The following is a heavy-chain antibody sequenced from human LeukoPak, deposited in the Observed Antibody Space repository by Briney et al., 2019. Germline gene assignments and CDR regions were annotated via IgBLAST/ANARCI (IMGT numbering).Heavy chain of an antibody. D-gene: IGHD2-2*01. Sequence: KPSETLSLTCTVSGGSISSGDYYWSWIRQPPGKGLEWIGYIYYSGNTFHYNPSLKSRVNISLDTSKNQFSLRLSSVTAVDTAVYYCASTNCSSASCYGANWFDPWGQGTLVTVSS. V-gene: IGHV4-30-4*08. CDR3: ASTNCSSASCYGANWFDP. J-gene: IGHJ5*02. CDR2: IYYSGNT. CDR1: GGSISSGDYY.